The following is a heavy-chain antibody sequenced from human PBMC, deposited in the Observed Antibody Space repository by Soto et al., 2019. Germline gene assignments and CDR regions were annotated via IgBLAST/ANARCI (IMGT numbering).Heavy chain of an antibody. V-gene: IGHV3-30-3*01. CDR3: ARNLIKYQLLTSGYYGMDG. J-gene: IGHJ6*02. CDR1: GFTFSSYA. Sequence: GGSLRLSCAASGFTFSSYAMHWVRQAPGKGLEWVAVISYDGSNKYYADSVKGRFTISRDNSKNTLYLQMNSLRAEDTAVYYCARNLIKYQLLTSGYYGMDGWGQGTTVTVAS. CDR2: ISYDGSNK. D-gene: IGHD2-2*01.